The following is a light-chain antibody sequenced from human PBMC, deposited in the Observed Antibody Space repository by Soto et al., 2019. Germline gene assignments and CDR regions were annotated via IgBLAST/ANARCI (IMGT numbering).Light chain of an antibody. Sequence: DVVMTQSPLSLPVTLGQPASISCRSTQSLVYTDGNTYLSWFQQRPGQSPRRLIYEVSNRDSGXPXRXXGSGSGTDFTLQISRVEAEDVAVYYCMQGTHWPPITFGQGTRLEIK. CDR1: QSLVYTDGNTY. V-gene: IGKV2-30*01. CDR2: EVS. J-gene: IGKJ5*01. CDR3: MQGTHWPPIT.